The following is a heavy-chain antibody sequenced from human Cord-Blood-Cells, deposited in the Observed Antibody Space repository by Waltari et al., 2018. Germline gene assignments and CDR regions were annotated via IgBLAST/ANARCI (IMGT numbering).Heavy chain of an antibody. D-gene: IGHD3-10*01. J-gene: IGHJ4*02. CDR1: GYSISSGYY. CDR3: ARGDYYGTGSYYIYFDY. V-gene: IGHV4-38-2*01. CDR2: IYHSGST. Sequence: QVQLQESGPGLVKPSETLSLTCAVSGYSISSGYYWGWIRQPPGKGLEWIGGIYHSGSTNYSPSLKSRVTISVDTSKTQFSLKLSSVTAADTAVYYCARGDYYGTGSYYIYFDYWGQGTLVTVSS.